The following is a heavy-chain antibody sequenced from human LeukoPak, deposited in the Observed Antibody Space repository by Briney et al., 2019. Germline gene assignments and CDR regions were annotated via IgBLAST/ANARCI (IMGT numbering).Heavy chain of an antibody. V-gene: IGHV3-48*02. D-gene: IGHD6-13*01. Sequence: PGGSLRLSCAASGFTFNTDSMNWVRQAPGKGLEWGSHISSSSSTIYYADSVKGRFTISRDNAKTSLYLQMNSLRDEDTAMYYCARVEQKPRAVCGMDVWGQGTTVTVSS. CDR2: ISSSSSTI. CDR1: GFTFNTDS. CDR3: ARVEQKPRAVCGMDV. J-gene: IGHJ6*02.